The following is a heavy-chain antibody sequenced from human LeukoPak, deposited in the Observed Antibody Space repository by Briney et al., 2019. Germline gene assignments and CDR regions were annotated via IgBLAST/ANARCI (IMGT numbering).Heavy chain of an antibody. CDR2: INHSGST. CDR3: ASTYSYGYRPIDY. CDR1: GGSISSSSYS. J-gene: IGHJ4*02. Sequence: KSSETLSLTCTASGGSISSSSYSWGWIRQPPGKGLEWIGEINHSGSTNYNPSLKSRVTISVDTSKNQFSLKLSSVTAADTAVYYCASTYSYGYRPIDYWGQGTLVTVSS. D-gene: IGHD5-18*01. V-gene: IGHV4-39*07.